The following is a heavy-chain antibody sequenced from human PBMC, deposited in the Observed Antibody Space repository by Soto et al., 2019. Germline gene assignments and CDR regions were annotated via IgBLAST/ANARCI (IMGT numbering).Heavy chain of an antibody. CDR3: ARDQSDSGSYYVNAFDI. D-gene: IGHD1-26*01. CDR2: TYYRSKWYN. Sequence: SQTLSLTCAISGCSVSSNSAAWNLIRQSPSRGLEWLGRTYYRSKWYNDYAVSVKSRITINPDTSKNQFSLQLNSVTPEDTAVYYCARDQSDSGSYYVNAFDIWGQGTMVTVSS. V-gene: IGHV6-1*01. J-gene: IGHJ3*02. CDR1: GCSVSSNSAA.